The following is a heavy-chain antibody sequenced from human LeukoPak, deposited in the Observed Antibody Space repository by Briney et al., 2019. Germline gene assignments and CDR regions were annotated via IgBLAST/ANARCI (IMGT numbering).Heavy chain of an antibody. CDR2: IYPGDSDT. J-gene: IGHJ5*02. CDR3: ARHVPYDSSGYYYVGWFDP. CDR1: GYSFTSYW. V-gene: IGHV5-51*01. D-gene: IGHD3-22*01. Sequence: GESLKISCKGSGYSFTSYWIGWGRQMPGKGLEWMGIIYPGDSDTRYSPSFQGQVTISADKSISTAYLQWSSLKASDTAMYYCARHVPYDSSGYYYVGWFDPWGQGTLVTVSS.